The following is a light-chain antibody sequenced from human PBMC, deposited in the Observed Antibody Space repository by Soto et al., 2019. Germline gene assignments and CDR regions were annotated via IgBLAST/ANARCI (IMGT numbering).Light chain of an antibody. Sequence: QSALTQPASVSGSPGQSITISCTGTSSDVGGYHYVSWYQQHPGKAPKLIIYEVSNRPSGVSNRFSGSKSGNTASLTISGLQAEDEADYYCSSYTSSSTVVFGGGTKLTVL. CDR3: SSYTSSSTVV. CDR2: EVS. J-gene: IGLJ3*02. V-gene: IGLV2-14*01. CDR1: SSDVGGYHY.